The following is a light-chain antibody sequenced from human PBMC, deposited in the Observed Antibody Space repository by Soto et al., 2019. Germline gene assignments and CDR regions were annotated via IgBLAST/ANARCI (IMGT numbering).Light chain of an antibody. V-gene: IGKV3-20*01. Sequence: EIVLTQSPGTLSLSPGERATLSCRASQTVSSNDVDWYQQKPGQAPRLLIFGAFIRATGIPDRFSGSGSGTDFTLTISRLEPEDSPVYYCHQYDTAPHTFGQGTRLEIK. CDR2: GAF. CDR3: HQYDTAPHT. J-gene: IGKJ2*01. CDR1: QTVSSND.